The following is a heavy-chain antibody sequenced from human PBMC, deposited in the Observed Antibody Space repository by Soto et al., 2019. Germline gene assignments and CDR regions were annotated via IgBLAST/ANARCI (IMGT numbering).Heavy chain of an antibody. D-gene: IGHD3-10*01. Sequence: DVQLLESGGGLVQPGGSLRLSCAASGFTFSDYAMTWVRQAPGKGLEWVSGIGGGGADTYYADSVKGRFTISRDNAKNTLDLQMNRLRAEDTAGYDCAKDAVPYNGQWDWCEPWGQGTLVTVSS. CDR1: GFTFSDYA. J-gene: IGHJ5*02. V-gene: IGHV3-23*01. CDR3: AKDAVPYNGQWDWCEP. CDR2: IGGGGADT.